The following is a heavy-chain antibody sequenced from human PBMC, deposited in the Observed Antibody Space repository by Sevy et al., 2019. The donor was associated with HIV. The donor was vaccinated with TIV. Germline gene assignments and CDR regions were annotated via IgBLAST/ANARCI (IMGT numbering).Heavy chain of an antibody. Sequence: ASVKVSCKASGYTXTSYDINWVRQATGQGLEWMGWMNPNTGNTGYAQKFQGRVTMTRDTSTSTAYMELRSLRSDDTAIYYCTRVRALNYYDTSVSMEYNXFDPWGQGTLVTVSS. CDR1: GYTXTSYD. V-gene: IGHV1-8*02. CDR2: MNPNTGNT. CDR3: TRVRALNYYDTSVSMEYNXFDP. J-gene: IGHJ5*02. D-gene: IGHD3-22*01.